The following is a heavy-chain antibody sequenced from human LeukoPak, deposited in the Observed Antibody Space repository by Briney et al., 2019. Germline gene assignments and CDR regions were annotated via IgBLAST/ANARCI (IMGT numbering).Heavy chain of an antibody. CDR3: ARNTGGLSR. Sequence: TGGSLRLSCAASGFTVSNNYMSWVRQAPGEGLECVSVIYSGGSTYYAGSVKGRFTISRDNSKNTLYLQMNSLRAEDTAVYYCARNTGGLSRWGQGTLVTVSS. J-gene: IGHJ4*02. CDR1: GFTVSNNY. CDR2: IYSGGST. D-gene: IGHD3-16*02. V-gene: IGHV3-53*01.